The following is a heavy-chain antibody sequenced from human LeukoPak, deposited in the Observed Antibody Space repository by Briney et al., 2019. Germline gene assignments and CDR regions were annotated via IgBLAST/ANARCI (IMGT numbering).Heavy chain of an antibody. CDR3: ARSYDFWSGIRFDY. CDR2: INSDGSST. V-gene: IGHV3-74*01. CDR1: GFTFSSYW. Sequence: GGSLRLSCAASGFTFSSYWMHWVRQAPGKGLVWVSRINSDGSSTSYADSVKGRLTISRDNAKNTLYLQMNSLRAEDTAVYYCARSYDFWSGIRFDYWGQGTLVTVSS. J-gene: IGHJ4*02. D-gene: IGHD3-3*01.